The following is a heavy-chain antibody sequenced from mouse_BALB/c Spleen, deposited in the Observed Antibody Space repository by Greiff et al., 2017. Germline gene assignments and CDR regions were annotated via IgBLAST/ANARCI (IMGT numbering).Heavy chain of an antibody. CDR1: GFTFSSYA. J-gene: IGHJ1*01. CDR2: ISSGGSYT. D-gene: IGHD1-1*01. V-gene: IGHV5-9-4*01. Sequence: EVKVEESGGGLVKPGGSLKLSCAASGFTFSSYAMSWVRQSPEKRLEWVAEISSGGSYTYYPDTVTGRFTISRDNAKNTLYLEMSSLRSEDTAMYYCASILSSSYFDVWGAGTTVTVSS. CDR3: ASILSSSYFDV.